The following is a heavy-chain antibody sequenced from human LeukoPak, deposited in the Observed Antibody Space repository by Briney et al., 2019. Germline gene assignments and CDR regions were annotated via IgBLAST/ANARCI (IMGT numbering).Heavy chain of an antibody. CDR1: GFTFSSYG. D-gene: IGHD3-10*01. CDR3: AKGRGSGDHAEFDP. Sequence: GGSLRLSCAASGFTFSSYGMHWVRQAPGKGLEWVAVISYDGSNKYYADSVKGRFTISRDNSKNTLYLQMNSLRAEDTAVYYCAKGRGSGDHAEFDPWGQGTLVTVSS. J-gene: IGHJ5*02. CDR2: ISYDGSNK. V-gene: IGHV3-30*18.